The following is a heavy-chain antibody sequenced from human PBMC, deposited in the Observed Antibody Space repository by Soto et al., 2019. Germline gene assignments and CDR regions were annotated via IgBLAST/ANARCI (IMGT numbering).Heavy chain of an antibody. Sequence: GGSLRLSCAVSGFSFGNYWMSWVRQAPGKGLEWLASIKEDGSERYYLDSVKGRFTISRDNAKDSLSLQMNSLGGEDTAFYYCARDVGPVTIFGEALSGYFDFWGQGTLVTVSS. CDR1: GFSFGNYW. J-gene: IGHJ4*02. CDR3: ARDVGPVTIFGEALSGYFDF. D-gene: IGHD3-3*01. V-gene: IGHV3-7*03. CDR2: IKEDGSER.